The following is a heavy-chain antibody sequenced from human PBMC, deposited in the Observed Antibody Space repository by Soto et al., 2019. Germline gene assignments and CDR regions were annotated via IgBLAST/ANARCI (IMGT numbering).Heavy chain of an antibody. CDR1: GFTFSSYS. J-gene: IGHJ3*02. CDR2: ISSSSSYI. Sequence: EVQLVESGGGLVKPGGSLRLSCAASGFTFSSYSMNWVRQAPGKGLEWVSSISSSSSYIYYADSVKGRFTISRDNDKNSLYLQMDSLRAQDTAVDYCARLYYYDSSGYYQNTYAFDIWGQGTMVTGSS. V-gene: IGHV3-21*01. CDR3: ARLYYYDSSGYYQNTYAFDI. D-gene: IGHD3-22*01.